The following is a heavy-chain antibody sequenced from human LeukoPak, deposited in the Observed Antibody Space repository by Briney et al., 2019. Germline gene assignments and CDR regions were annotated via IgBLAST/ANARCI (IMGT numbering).Heavy chain of an antibody. D-gene: IGHD6-6*01. CDR3: ASLHTMSSSVP. V-gene: IGHV3-30*03. CDR1: GFTFSNSG. Sequence: GRSLRLSCAASGFTFSNSGVHWVRQAPGKGLEWVAVISSGGTNKYYADSVKGRFTISRDNSKNTLYLQMNSLRAEDTAVYYCASLHTMSSSVPWGQGTLVTVSS. J-gene: IGHJ4*02. CDR2: ISSGGTNK.